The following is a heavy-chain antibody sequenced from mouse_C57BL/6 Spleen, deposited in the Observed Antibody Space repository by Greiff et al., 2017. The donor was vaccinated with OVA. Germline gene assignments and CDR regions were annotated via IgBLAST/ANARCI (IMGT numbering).Heavy chain of an antibody. CDR3: ARDYDGLGAMDY. V-gene: IGHV10-1*01. CDR1: GFSFNTYA. D-gene: IGHD2-3*01. Sequence: EVKLVESGGGLVQPKGSLKLSCAASGFSFNTYAMNWVRQAPGKGLEWVARIRSKSNNYATYYADSVKDRFTISRDDSESMLYLQMNNLKTEDTAMYYCARDYDGLGAMDYWGQGTSVTVSS. CDR2: IRSKSNNYAT. J-gene: IGHJ4*01.